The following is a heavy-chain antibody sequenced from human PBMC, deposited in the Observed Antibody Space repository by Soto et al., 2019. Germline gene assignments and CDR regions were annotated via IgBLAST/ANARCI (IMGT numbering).Heavy chain of an antibody. CDR3: ASPDYYAMDV. V-gene: IGHV3-23*01. CDR1: GFTFSAYA. J-gene: IGHJ6*02. CDR2: ISGRGGAT. Sequence: VQVLESGGGFVQPGGSLRLSCAASGFTFSAYAMSWVRQAPGKGLEWVSGISGRGGATYYADSVKGRFTISRDTSKNTLYLQMNSLRAEDTAVYYCASPDYYAMDVWGQGTTVTVSS.